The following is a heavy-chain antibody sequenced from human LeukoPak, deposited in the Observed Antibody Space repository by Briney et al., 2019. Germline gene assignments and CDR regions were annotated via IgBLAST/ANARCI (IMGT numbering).Heavy chain of an antibody. J-gene: IGHJ3*02. V-gene: IGHV1-46*01. CDR3: ARGRLRFGESTDAFDI. D-gene: IGHD3-10*01. CDR1: GYSFTSYY. Sequence: ASVKVSCKASGYSFTSYYMHWVRQAPGQGLEWMGFINPSGSSAAYAQKIQGRVTLTTDTSTSTAYMELTSLRSDDTAVYYCARGRLRFGESTDAFDIWGQGTMVTVSS. CDR2: INPSGSSA.